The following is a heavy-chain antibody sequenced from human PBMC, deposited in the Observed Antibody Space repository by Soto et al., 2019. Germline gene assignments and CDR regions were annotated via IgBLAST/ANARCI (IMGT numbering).Heavy chain of an antibody. J-gene: IGHJ6*02. V-gene: IGHV1-69*13. D-gene: IGHD6-6*01. CDR2: IIPIFGTA. CDR3: ARESXSSSSHHXXXXXGXXX. Sequence: SVKVSCKASGGTFSSYAISWVRQAPGQGLEWMGGIIPIFGTANYAQKFQGRVTITADESTSTAYMELSSLRSEDTAVYYCARESXSSSSHHXXXXXGXXXXGQGTTVT. CDR1: GGTFSSYA.